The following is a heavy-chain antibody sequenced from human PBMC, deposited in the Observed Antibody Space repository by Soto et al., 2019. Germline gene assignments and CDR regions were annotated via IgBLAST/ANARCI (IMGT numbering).Heavy chain of an antibody. J-gene: IGHJ4*02. V-gene: IGHV3-11*05. Sequence: GGSLRLSCAASGFTFSDYYMSWIRQAPGKGLEWVSYISSSSSYTNYADSVKGRFTISRDNAKNSLYLQMNSLRAEDTAVYYCARDLPQYYDGSGRLDYWGQGTLVTVSS. CDR3: ARDLPQYYDGSGRLDY. CDR1: GFTFSDYY. D-gene: IGHD3-22*01. CDR2: ISSSSSYT.